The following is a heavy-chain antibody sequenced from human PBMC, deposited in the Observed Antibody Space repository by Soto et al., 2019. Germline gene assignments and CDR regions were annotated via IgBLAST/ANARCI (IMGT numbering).Heavy chain of an antibody. Sequence: QVQLQESGPGLVKPSETLSLTCTVSGGSISSYYWSWIRQPAGKGLEWIGRIYTGGSTNSNPSLKRLVTMSVDTSKNQFSMKMSSVTAADTAVYYCARGPGGFGELSLDYWGQGTLVTVSS. J-gene: IGHJ4*02. CDR3: ARGPGGFGELSLDY. CDR2: IYTGGST. CDR1: GGSISSYY. V-gene: IGHV4-4*07. D-gene: IGHD3-10*01.